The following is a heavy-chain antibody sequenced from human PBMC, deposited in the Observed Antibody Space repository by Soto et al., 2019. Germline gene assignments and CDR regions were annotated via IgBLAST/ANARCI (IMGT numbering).Heavy chain of an antibody. V-gene: IGHV4-31*03. Sequence: QVQLQESGPGLVKPSQTLSLTCTVSGGSISSGGYYWSWIRQHPGKGLEWIGDIYYSGSTYYNPSLKSRVTISVDTSKNQFSLKLSSVTAADTAVYYCATRHYDFWSGVRFDPWGQGTLVTVSS. D-gene: IGHD3-3*01. CDR3: ATRHYDFWSGVRFDP. CDR2: IYYSGST. CDR1: GGSISSGGYY. J-gene: IGHJ5*02.